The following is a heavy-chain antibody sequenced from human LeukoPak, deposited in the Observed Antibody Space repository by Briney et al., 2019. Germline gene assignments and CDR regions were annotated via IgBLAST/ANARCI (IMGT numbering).Heavy chain of an antibody. D-gene: IGHD6-19*01. CDR1: GYTFTSYG. CDR2: ISAYNGNT. V-gene: IGHV1-18*04. CDR3: ARAGYSSGWYLEYYFDY. J-gene: IGHJ4*02. Sequence: ASVKVSCKASGYTFTSYGISWVRQAPGQGLEWMGWISAYNGNTNYAQKLQGRVTMTTDTPTSTAYMELRSLRSDDTAVYYCARAGYSSGWYLEYYFDYWGQGTLVTVSS.